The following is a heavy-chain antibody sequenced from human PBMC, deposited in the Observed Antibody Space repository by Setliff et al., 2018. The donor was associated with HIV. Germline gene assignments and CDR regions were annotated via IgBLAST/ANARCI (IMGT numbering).Heavy chain of an antibody. CDR2: IYYVGSEK. Sequence: PGESLKISCAASGFSFSSYAMHWVRQAPGKGLEWVAIIYYVGSEKYYADSVKGRFTISRDNSENTVYLQMSSLRAEDTALYYCAKEGVDYYDSSVKRGYLQHWGQGTLVTVSS. CDR1: GFSFSSYA. J-gene: IGHJ1*01. D-gene: IGHD3-22*01. CDR3: AKEGVDYYDSSVKRGYLQH. V-gene: IGHV3-33*06.